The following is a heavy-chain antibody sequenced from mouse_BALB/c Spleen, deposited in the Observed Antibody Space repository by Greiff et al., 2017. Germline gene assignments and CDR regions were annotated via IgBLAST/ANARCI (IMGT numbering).Heavy chain of an antibody. CDR1: GFTFSSFG. CDR2: ISSGSSTI. Sequence: EVKLMESGGGLVQPGGSRKLSCAASGFTFSSFGMHWVRQAPEKGLEWVAYISSGSSTIYYADTVKGRFTISRDNPKNTLFLQMTSLRSEDTAMYYCARSFSRPDGYYVDYWGQGTSVTVSS. J-gene: IGHJ4*01. D-gene: IGHD2-3*01. CDR3: ARSFSRPDGYYVDY. V-gene: IGHV5-17*02.